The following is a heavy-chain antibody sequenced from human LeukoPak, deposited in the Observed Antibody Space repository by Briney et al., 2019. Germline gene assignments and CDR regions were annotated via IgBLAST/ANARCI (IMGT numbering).Heavy chain of an antibody. J-gene: IGHJ4*02. Sequence: ASVKVSCKASGYTFTSYAMHWVRQAPGQRLEWMGWINAGDGNTKYSQKFQGRVTFTRDTSANTAYMELSSLRSEDTAVYYCARLGYCSSTNCYSDFWGQGTLVTVSS. CDR3: ARLGYCSSTNCYSDF. CDR2: INAGDGNT. D-gene: IGHD2-2*01. V-gene: IGHV1-3*01. CDR1: GYTFTSYA.